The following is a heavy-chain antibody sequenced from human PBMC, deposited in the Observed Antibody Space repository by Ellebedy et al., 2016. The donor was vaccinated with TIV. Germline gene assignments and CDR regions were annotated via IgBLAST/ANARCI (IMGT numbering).Heavy chain of an antibody. Sequence: GESLKISCKGSGYSFTTYWITWVRQMPGEGLEWMGIMSPANSDTRYSPSFQGQVTFSADKSISTAYLQWSSLKASDTAMYYCATTEYSSSPADYWGQGTLVTVSS. CDR1: GYSFTTYW. J-gene: IGHJ4*02. CDR3: ATTEYSSSPADY. V-gene: IGHV5-51*01. D-gene: IGHD6-6*01. CDR2: MSPANSDT.